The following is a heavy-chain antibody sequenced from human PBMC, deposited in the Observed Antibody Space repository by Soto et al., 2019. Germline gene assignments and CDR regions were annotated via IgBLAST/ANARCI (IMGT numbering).Heavy chain of an antibody. V-gene: IGHV4-39*01. J-gene: IGHJ5*02. D-gene: IGHD3-3*02. Sequence: SETLSLTCTVSGDSIISSDFYWGWVRQPPGKGLEWIGSIFYLGSSYYNPSLKSRVTMSVDASKNQFSLRLRSVTAADTALYFCARHSLALRKNNWFDPWGQGIMVTVSS. CDR1: GDSIISSDFY. CDR3: ARHSLALRKNNWFDP. CDR2: IFYLGSS.